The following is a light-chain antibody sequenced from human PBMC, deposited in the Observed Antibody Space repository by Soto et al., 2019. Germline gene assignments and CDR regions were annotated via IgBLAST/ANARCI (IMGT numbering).Light chain of an antibody. Sequence: DIVMTQSPDSLAVSLGERATINCKSSQSVLYSSNNKNYLAWYQQKPGQPPKLLIYWASTRESGVSDRFSGRPCRRDISLAISIPQAEDVAVYYCQQYYSTPLLTFDVRTKVEIK. CDR1: QSVLYSSNNKNY. V-gene: IGKV4-1*01. CDR2: WAS. J-gene: IGKJ4*01. CDR3: QQYYSTPLLT.